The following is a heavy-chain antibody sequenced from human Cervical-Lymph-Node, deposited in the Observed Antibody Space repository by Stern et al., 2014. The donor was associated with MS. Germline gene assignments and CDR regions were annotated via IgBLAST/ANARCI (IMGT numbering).Heavy chain of an antibody. Sequence: VQLVESVGGVVQPGRSLRLSCAASGFTFSSYGMHWVRQAPGQGLEWVAVIWYDGSNKYYAESVKGRLTISRAHSKNTLYLQMNSLRAEDTAVYYCARSYSGSYYSYYYGMDVWGQGTTVTVSS. CDR1: GFTFSSYG. D-gene: IGHD1-26*01. CDR3: ARSYSGSYYSYYYGMDV. V-gene: IGHV3-33*01. CDR2: IWYDGSNK. J-gene: IGHJ6*02.